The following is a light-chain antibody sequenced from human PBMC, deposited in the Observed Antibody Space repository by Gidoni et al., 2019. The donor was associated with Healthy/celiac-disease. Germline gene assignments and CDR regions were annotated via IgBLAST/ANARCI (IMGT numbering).Light chain of an antibody. J-gene: IGLJ1*01. CDR3: CSYAGSRVV. V-gene: IGLV2-23*01. CDR1: SSDVGSYNL. Sequence: QSALTQPASVSGSPGQSITISCTGTSSDVGSYNLVSWYQQHPGKAPKLMIYEGSKRPSGVSNRFSGPKSGNTASLTISGLQAEDEADYYCCSYAGSRVVFGTGTKVTVL. CDR2: EGS.